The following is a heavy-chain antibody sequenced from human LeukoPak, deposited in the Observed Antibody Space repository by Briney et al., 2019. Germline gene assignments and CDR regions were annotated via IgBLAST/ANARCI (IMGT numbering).Heavy chain of an antibody. CDR2: INPNSGGT. V-gene: IGHV1-2*04. J-gene: IGHJ3*02. D-gene: IGHD3-9*01. CDR1: GYTFNVFY. Sequence: ASVKVSCKASGYTFNVFYIHWVRQAPGQGLEWMGWINPNSGGTDYAQKFQGWVTMTRDTSISTAYMELSRLRSDDTAVYYCARGGDILTGYLPRDAFDIWGQGTMVTVSS. CDR3: ARGGDILTGYLPRDAFDI.